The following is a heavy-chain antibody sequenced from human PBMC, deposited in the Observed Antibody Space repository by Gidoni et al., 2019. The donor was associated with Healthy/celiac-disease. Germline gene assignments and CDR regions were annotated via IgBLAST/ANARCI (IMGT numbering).Heavy chain of an antibody. D-gene: IGHD6-13*01. Sequence: QVQLQQSGPGLVKPSQTLSLTCAISGDSVSSNSAAWNWIRQSPSRGLEWLGRTYYRSKWYNDYAVSVKSRITINPDTSKNQFSLQLNSVTPEDTAVYYCARDLLIPYSSSWYAPLNGYYYYGMDVWGQGTTVTVSS. CDR2: TYYRSKWYN. J-gene: IGHJ6*02. V-gene: IGHV6-1*01. CDR1: GDSVSSNSAA. CDR3: ARDLLIPYSSSWYAPLNGYYYYGMDV.